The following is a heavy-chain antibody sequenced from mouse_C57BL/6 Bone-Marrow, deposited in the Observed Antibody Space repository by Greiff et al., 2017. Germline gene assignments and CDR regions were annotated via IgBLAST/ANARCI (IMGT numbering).Heavy chain of an antibody. Sequence: QVQLQRPGAELVRPGSSVKLSCKASGYTFTSYWMDWVKQRPGQGLEWIGNIYPSDSETHYNQKFKDKATLTVDKSSSTAYMQLSSLTSEDSAVYYCAREGGLRGGFAYWGQGTLVTVSA. V-gene: IGHV1-61*01. J-gene: IGHJ3*01. CDR3: AREGGLRGGFAY. CDR2: IYPSDSET. CDR1: GYTFTSYW. D-gene: IGHD2-4*01.